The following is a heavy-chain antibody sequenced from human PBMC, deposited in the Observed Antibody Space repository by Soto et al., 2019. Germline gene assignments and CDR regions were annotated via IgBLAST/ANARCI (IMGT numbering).Heavy chain of an antibody. CDR3: ARGAGYCSGGSCHPTSDYYYYMDV. J-gene: IGHJ6*03. CDR1: GYTFTSYY. Sequence: ASVKVSCKASGYTFTSYYMHWVRQAPGQGLEWMGWINPNSGGTNYAQKFQGWVTMTRDTSISTAYMELSRLRSDDTAVYYCARGAGYCSGGSCHPTSDYYYYMDVWGKGTTVTVSS. V-gene: IGHV1-2*04. CDR2: INPNSGGT. D-gene: IGHD2-15*01.